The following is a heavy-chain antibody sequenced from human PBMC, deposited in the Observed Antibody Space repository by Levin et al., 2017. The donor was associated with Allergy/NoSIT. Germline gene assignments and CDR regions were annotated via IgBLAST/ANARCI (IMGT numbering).Heavy chain of an antibody. D-gene: IGHD3-16*01. CDR3: ARAFGRATGNPYNWFDP. J-gene: IGHJ5*02. CDR1: GGSFSSYY. V-gene: IGHV4-34*01. CDR2: INQSGST. Sequence: SQTLSLTCAVYGGSFSSYYWTWIRQPPGKGLEWIGEINQSGSTNYNPSLKSRVTVSVDTSKNQFSLKLNSVTAADTAVYYCARAFGRATGNPYNWFDPWGQGTLVIVSS.